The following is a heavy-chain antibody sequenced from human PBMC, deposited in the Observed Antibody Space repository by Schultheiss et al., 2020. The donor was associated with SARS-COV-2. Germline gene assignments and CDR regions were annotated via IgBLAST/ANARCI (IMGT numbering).Heavy chain of an antibody. D-gene: IGHD3-3*01. CDR1: GGSISSKSFY. J-gene: IGHJ5*02. CDR2: IYYSGST. Sequence: SETLSLTCTVSGGSISSKSFYWGWIRQPPGKGLEWIGTIYYSGSTYYNPSLESRVLISADTSKNQFSLKLSSVTAADTAVYYCARTIDFWSGFRLGWFDPWGQGTLVTVSS. CDR3: ARTIDFWSGFRLGWFDP. V-gene: IGHV4-39*07.